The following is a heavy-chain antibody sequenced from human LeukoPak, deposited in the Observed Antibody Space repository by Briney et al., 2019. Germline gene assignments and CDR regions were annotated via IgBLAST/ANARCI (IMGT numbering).Heavy chain of an antibody. Sequence: GGSLRLSCAASGFTFRSYAMSWVRQVPGEGLEWVATVSGDASQTYDSDSLKGRFTISRNNSKNTVYLRMSSLRAEDTAIYYCAKALDGRGHWYERGADYWGQGTLVTVSS. J-gene: IGHJ4*02. V-gene: IGHV3-23*01. CDR2: VSGDASQT. CDR1: GFTFRSYA. CDR3: AKALDGRGHWYERGADY. D-gene: IGHD2-21*02.